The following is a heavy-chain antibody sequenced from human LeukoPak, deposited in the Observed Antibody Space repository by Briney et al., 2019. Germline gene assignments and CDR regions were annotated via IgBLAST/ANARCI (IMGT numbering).Heavy chain of an antibody. J-gene: IGHJ6*02. CDR3: AREAAAAGTPLYYYYYYGMDV. CDR1: GYTFTSYG. D-gene: IGHD6-13*01. Sequence: ASVKVSCKASGYTFTSYGISWVRQAPGQGLEWMGWISAYNGNTNYAQKLQGRVTMTTDTSTSTAYMELRSLRSDDTAVYYCAREAAAAGTPLYYYYYYGMDVWGQGTTVTVSS. CDR2: ISAYNGNT. V-gene: IGHV1-18*01.